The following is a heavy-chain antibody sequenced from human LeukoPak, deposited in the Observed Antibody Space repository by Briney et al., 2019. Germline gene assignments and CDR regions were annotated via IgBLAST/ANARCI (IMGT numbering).Heavy chain of an antibody. V-gene: IGHV3-23*01. CDR2: ISASGGST. Sequence: PGESLRLSCAASGFTFSTYAMSWVRQAPGKGLEWASAISASGGSTYYADSVKGRFTFSRDNSKNTLYLQMNSLRADDTALYYCAREASSYWYFDLWGRGTLVTVSS. CDR1: GFTFSTYA. CDR3: AREASSYWYFDL. J-gene: IGHJ2*01. D-gene: IGHD3-10*01.